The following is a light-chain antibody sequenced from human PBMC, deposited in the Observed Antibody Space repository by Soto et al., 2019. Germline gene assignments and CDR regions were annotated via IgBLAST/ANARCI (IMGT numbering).Light chain of an antibody. CDR2: DAS. V-gene: IGKV3-15*01. Sequence: EIVMTQSPATLSVSPGERATLSCRASQSVSTKFAWYRQKPGQAPRLLIYDASTRATDIPDRISGSGSGTEFTLSISSLQSEDFSIFYCQQYDKFPSLTFGGGTRVEIK. CDR1: QSVSTK. J-gene: IGKJ4*01. CDR3: QQYDKFPSLT.